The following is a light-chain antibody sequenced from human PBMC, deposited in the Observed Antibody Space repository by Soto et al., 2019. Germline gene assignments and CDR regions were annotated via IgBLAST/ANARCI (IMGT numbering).Light chain of an antibody. CDR3: QQRSKWPLT. V-gene: IGKV3-11*01. CDR1: QSVSSY. CDR2: DAS. J-gene: IGKJ4*01. Sequence: DIVMTQSPATLSLSPGDRATITCRASQSVSSYLAWYQQKPGQAPRLLIYDASNRATGIPARFSGSGSGTDFTLTISSLEPEDFAAYYCQQRSKWPLTFGGGTKVEIK.